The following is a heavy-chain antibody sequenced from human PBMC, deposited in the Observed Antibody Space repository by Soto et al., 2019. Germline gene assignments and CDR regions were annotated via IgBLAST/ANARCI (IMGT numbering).Heavy chain of an antibody. CDR2: IYPGDSDT. CDR1: GYSFTSYW. V-gene: IGHV5-51*01. Sequence: RGESLKISCKGSGYSFTSYWIGWVRQMPGKGLEWMGIIYPGDSDTRYSPSFQGQVTISADKSISTAYLQWSSLKASDTAMYYCARRGYSYGPIGRYYFDYWGQGTLVTVSS. J-gene: IGHJ4*02. D-gene: IGHD5-18*01. CDR3: ARRGYSYGPIGRYYFDY.